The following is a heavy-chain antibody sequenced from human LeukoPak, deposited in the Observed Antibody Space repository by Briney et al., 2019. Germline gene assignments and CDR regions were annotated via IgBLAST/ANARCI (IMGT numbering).Heavy chain of an antibody. V-gene: IGHV4-59*08. Sequence: SETLSLTCTVSGGSISGYYWSWVRQPPGKGLEWIGFIYYSVSTSYSPSLKSRVTMSVDTSKNHFSLKLTSVTAADTAVYYCVRHEEDSSGWYGLGYWGQGTLVTVSS. CDR2: IYYSVST. CDR3: VRHEEDSSGWYGLGY. J-gene: IGHJ4*02. CDR1: GGSISGYY. D-gene: IGHD6-13*01.